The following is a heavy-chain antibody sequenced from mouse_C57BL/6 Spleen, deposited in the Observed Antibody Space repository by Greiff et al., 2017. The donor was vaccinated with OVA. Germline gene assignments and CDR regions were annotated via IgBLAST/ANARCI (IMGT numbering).Heavy chain of an antibody. D-gene: IGHD3-2*02. CDR1: GYSITSGYY. Sequence: EVKLMESGPGLVKPSQSLSLTCSVTGYSITSGYYWNWIRQFPGNKLEWMGYISYDGSNNYNPSLKNRISITRDTSKNQFFLKLNSVTTEDTATYYCAREQLRLRSYFDYWGQGTTLTVSS. CDR3: AREQLRLRSYFDY. V-gene: IGHV3-6*01. J-gene: IGHJ2*01. CDR2: ISYDGSN.